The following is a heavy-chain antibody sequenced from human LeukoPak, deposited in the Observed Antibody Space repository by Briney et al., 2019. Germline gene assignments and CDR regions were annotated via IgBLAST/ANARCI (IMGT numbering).Heavy chain of an antibody. CDR3: TTGDTYYDFWSSHYGMDV. V-gene: IGHV3-15*01. CDR1: GFTFSNAW. Sequence: GGSLRLSCAASGFTFSNAWMSWVRQAPGKRLEWVGRIKSKTDGGTTDYAAPVKGRFTISRDDSKNTLYLQMNSLKTEDTAVYYCTTGDTYYDFWSSHYGMDVWGQGTTVTVSS. CDR2: IKSKTDGGTT. J-gene: IGHJ6*02. D-gene: IGHD3-3*01.